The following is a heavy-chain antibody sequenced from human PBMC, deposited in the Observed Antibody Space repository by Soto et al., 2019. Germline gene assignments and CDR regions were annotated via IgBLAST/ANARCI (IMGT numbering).Heavy chain of an antibody. CDR3: ARVFSSGSGWMYYFDF. V-gene: IGHV4-4*02. J-gene: IGHJ4*02. Sequence: QVQLQESGPGLVKPSETLSLTCTVSSDSIAGENWWCWVRQPPGLGLEWIGEVFHTGGTNYNPSLKSRVTMEVDKSKNQFSLKLISATAADTAVYYCARVFSSGSGWMYYFDFWGQGTLVSVSS. CDR2: VFHTGGT. D-gene: IGHD6-19*01. CDR1: SDSIAGENW.